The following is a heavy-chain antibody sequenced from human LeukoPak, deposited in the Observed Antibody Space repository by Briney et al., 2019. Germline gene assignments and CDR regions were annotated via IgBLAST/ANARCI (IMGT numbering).Heavy chain of an antibody. CDR2: INSSSSYI. CDR3: AKAGEGSGYQDAFDI. D-gene: IGHD3-22*01. Sequence: GRSLRLSCAASGFTFSSYSINWVRQAPGKGLEWVSSINSSSSYIYYADSVKGRFTISRDNAKNSLYLQMNSLRAEDTAVYYCAKAGEGSGYQDAFDIWGQGTMVTVSS. J-gene: IGHJ3*02. CDR1: GFTFSSYS. V-gene: IGHV3-21*04.